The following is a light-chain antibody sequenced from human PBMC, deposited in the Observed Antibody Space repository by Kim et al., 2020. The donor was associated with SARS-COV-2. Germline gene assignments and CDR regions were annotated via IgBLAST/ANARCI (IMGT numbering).Light chain of an antibody. J-gene: IGLJ3*02. CDR1: TGAGTSGYY. CDR3: LLYFGGALWV. CDR2: DTS. V-gene: IGLV7-43*01. Sequence: GGTVTRTGASSTGAGTSGYYPNWFQQNPGQAPRPLIYDTSNKHSWTPARFSGSLLGGKAALTLSGVQPEDEAEYFCLLYFGGALWVFGGGTKVTVL.